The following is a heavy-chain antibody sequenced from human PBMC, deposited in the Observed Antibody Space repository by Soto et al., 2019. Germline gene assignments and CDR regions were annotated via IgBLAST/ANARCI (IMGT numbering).Heavy chain of an antibody. V-gene: IGHV3-23*01. CDR2: INSGGTVA. Sequence: EVQLLESGGGLVQPGGSLRLSCAASGFTYESYAMSWVRQAPGKGLEWVSGINSGGTVAHYADSVKGRFAISRDNSKNTLCLEMNSLRADDTGLYYCAISTGGFGGLFVVPSDYWGQGTMVTVSS. CDR3: AISTGGFGGLFVVPSDY. J-gene: IGHJ4*02. CDR1: GFTYESYA. D-gene: IGHD3-16*02.